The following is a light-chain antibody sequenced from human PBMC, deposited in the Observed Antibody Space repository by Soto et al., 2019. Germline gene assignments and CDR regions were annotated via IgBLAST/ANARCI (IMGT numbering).Light chain of an antibody. CDR3: QTWGTGIRV. CDR1: SGHSTYA. V-gene: IGLV4-69*01. Sequence: QSVLTQSPSASASLGASVKLTCTLSSGHSTYAIAWHQQRPEKGPRYLMKFNSDGSHSKGDGIPDRFSGSSSGAERYLTISSLQSEDEADYYCQTWGTGIRVFGGGTKVTVL. CDR2: FNSDGSH. J-gene: IGLJ3*02.